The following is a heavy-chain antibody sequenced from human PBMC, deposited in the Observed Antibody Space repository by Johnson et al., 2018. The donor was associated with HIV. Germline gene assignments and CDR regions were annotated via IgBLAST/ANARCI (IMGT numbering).Heavy chain of an antibody. CDR3: AREAYCSGGSCYDAFDI. J-gene: IGHJ3*02. V-gene: IGHV3-30*02. Sequence: VQLVESGGGVVPPGGSLRLSCAASGFTFSSYGMHWVRQAPGKGLEWVAFIRYDGSDKYYADSVKGRFTISRDSSKNTLYLQMNSLRAEDTAVYYCAREAYCSGGSCYDAFDIWGQGTMVTVSS. CDR1: GFTFSSYG. D-gene: IGHD2-15*01. CDR2: IRYDGSDK.